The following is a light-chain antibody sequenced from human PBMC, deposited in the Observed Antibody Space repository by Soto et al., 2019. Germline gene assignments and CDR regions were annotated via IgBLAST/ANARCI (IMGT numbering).Light chain of an antibody. Sequence: EIVLTQSRGTLSLSPGERATLSCRASQSVSSNLAWYQQKPGQAPRLLIYGASTRATGIPARFSGSGSGTEFTLTISSLQSADFAVYYCQQYNNWPPITFGQGTRLEIK. CDR2: GAS. V-gene: IGKV3-15*01. CDR1: QSVSSN. J-gene: IGKJ5*01. CDR3: QQYNNWPPIT.